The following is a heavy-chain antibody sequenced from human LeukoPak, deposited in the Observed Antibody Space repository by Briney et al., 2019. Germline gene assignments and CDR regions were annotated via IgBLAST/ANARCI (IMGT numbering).Heavy chain of an antibody. V-gene: IGHV3-9*01. Sequence: GGSQRLSCAASGFTFDDYAMHWVRQAPGKGLEWVSGISWNSGNIGCADSVKGRFSISRDNAKNSLYLQMNSLRAEDTALYYCAKAWGGWGQGTLVTVSS. CDR1: GFTFDDYA. D-gene: IGHD3-16*01. CDR3: AKAWGG. CDR2: ISWNSGNI. J-gene: IGHJ4*02.